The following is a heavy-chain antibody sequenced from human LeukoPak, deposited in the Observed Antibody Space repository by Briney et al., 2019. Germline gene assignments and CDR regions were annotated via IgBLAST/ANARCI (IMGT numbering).Heavy chain of an antibody. Sequence: TSETLSLTCTVSGGSISSDNYYWGWIRQPPGKGLEWIGSIYYSGGTYYNPSLKSRVSMSVDTSKNQFSLKLSSVTAADTAVYYCAREGNVVGRYYYYMDVWGKGTTVTVSS. CDR3: AREGNVVGRYYYYMDV. CDR1: GGSISSDNYY. D-gene: IGHD2-15*01. CDR2: IYYSGGT. J-gene: IGHJ6*03. V-gene: IGHV4-39*07.